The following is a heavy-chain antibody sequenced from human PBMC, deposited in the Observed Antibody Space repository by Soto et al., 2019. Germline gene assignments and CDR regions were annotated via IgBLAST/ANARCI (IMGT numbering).Heavy chain of an antibody. J-gene: IGHJ4*02. D-gene: IGHD2-2*01. CDR2: INRSGST. CDR3: AGRAVPAAFGC. Sequence: SETLSLTCAVYGASFGGYYWTWIRQPPGKGLEWIGEINRSGSTNYNPSLKSRVAISIDTSKNQFSLTLTPVTAADTALYYCAGRAVPAAFGCWGQGHLVTVSS. V-gene: IGHV4-34*01. CDR1: GASFGGYY.